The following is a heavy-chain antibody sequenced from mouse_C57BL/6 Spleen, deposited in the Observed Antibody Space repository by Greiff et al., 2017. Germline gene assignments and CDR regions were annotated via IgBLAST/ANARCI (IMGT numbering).Heavy chain of an antibody. CDR3: ARHESPDYYGSSYWYFDV. D-gene: IGHD1-1*01. Sequence: QVTLKESGAELVKPGASVKLSCKASGYTFTEYTIHWVKQRSGQGLEWIGWFYPGSGSIKYNEKFKDKATLTADKSSSTVYMELSRLTSEDSAVYFCARHESPDYYGSSYWYFDVWGTGTTVTVSS. CDR1: GYTFTEYT. J-gene: IGHJ1*03. V-gene: IGHV1-62-2*01. CDR2: FYPGSGSI.